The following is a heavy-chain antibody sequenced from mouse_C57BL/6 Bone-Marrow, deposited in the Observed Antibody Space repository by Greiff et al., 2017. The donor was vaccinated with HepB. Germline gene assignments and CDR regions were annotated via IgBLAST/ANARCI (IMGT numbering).Heavy chain of an antibody. Sequence: QVQLKESGAELARPGASVKLSCKASGYTFTSYGISWVKQRTGQGLEWIGDIYPRSGNTYYNEKFKGKATLTADKSSSTAYMELRSLTSEDSAVYFCARLTTVVFDYWGQGTTLTVSS. J-gene: IGHJ2*01. V-gene: IGHV1-81*01. CDR2: IYPRSGNT. CDR1: GYTFTSYG. D-gene: IGHD1-1*01. CDR3: ARLTTVVFDY.